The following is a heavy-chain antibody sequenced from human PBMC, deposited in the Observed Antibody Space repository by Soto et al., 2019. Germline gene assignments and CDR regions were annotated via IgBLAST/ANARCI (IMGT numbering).Heavy chain of an antibody. CDR3: ARDLGNNYGSFAY. CDR2: ISYDGSNK. J-gene: IGHJ4*02. V-gene: IGHV3-30-3*01. Sequence: GGSLRLSCVASGFTFSDYAMNWVRQAPGKGLEWVAVISYDGSNKYYADSVKGRITISRDNSRNTLYLQMNNLRAEDTAMYYCARDLGNNYGSFAYWGQGTLVTVSS. CDR1: GFTFSDYA. D-gene: IGHD4-17*01.